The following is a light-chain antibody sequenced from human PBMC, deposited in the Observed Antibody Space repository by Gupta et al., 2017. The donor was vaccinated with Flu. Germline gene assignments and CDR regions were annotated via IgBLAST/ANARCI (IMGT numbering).Light chain of an antibody. V-gene: IGKV3-20*01. CDR2: GAS. CDR1: QSVRSSY. J-gene: IGKJ1*01. CDR3: QQEGSSPRT. Sequence: EIVLTQSPGTLYLSPGERATLSCRASQSVRSSYLAWYQQKPGQAPRLLIYGASSRATGIPDRFSGSGSGTEFTLTISRREPEDFAVYYCQQEGSSPRTFGQGTKVEIK.